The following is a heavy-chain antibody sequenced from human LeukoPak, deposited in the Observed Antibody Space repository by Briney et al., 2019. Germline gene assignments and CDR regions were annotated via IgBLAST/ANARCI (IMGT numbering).Heavy chain of an antibody. D-gene: IGHD3-16*02. CDR2: IGKDGSNK. CDR3: ARGPIDDYYYSYMDV. CDR1: GFIFSSYG. Sequence: GGSLRLSCGAAGFIFSSYGMHWVRQAPGKGLEWVGVIGKDGSNKYYVDSVKGRFTISRDNTQKTMYPQMNSLRAEDTAVYYCARGPIDDYYYSYMDVWGKGTTVTVSS. V-gene: IGHV3-33*01. J-gene: IGHJ6*03.